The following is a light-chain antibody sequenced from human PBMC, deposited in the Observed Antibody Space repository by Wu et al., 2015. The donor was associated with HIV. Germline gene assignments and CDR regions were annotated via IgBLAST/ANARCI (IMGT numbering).Light chain of an antibody. CDR2: GAS. CDR1: QSVRRNY. V-gene: IGKV3-20*01. CDR3: QQYGGS. J-gene: IGKJ3*01. Sequence: EIVLTQSPATVSLSPGDRATLSCRASQSVRRNYLAWFQKKPDQPPRLLIHGASSRATGIPDRFSGTGSGTDFTLTINRLEPEDFAVYYCQQYGGSFGPGTKVDI.